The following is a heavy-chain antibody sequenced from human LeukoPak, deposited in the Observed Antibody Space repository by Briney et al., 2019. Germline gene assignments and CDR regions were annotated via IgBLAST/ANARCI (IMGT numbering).Heavy chain of an antibody. V-gene: IGHV1-46*01. D-gene: IGHD3-10*01. CDR3: ARPLWFGELLGDDSYYFDY. CDR2: INPSGGST. Sequence: GASVKVSCKASGYTFTSYYMHWVRQAPGQGLEWMGIINPSGGSTSYAQKFQGRVTMTRDTSTSTVYMELSSLRSEDTAVYYCARPLWFGELLGDDSYYFDYWGQGTLVTVSS. J-gene: IGHJ4*02. CDR1: GYTFTSYY.